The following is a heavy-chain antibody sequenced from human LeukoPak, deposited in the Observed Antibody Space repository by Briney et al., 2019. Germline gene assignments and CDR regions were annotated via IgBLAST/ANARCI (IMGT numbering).Heavy chain of an antibody. D-gene: IGHD3-22*01. CDR2: INHSGST. CDR3: ARLPYYYDSSGYLP. V-gene: IGHV4-34*01. J-gene: IGHJ5*02. CDR1: GGSFSDSY. Sequence: SETLSLTCAVYGGSFSDSYWSWIRQPPGKGLEWIGEINHSGSTNYNPSLKSRVTISVDTSKNQFSLKLSSVTAADTAVYYCARLPYYYDSSGYLPWGQGTLVTVSS.